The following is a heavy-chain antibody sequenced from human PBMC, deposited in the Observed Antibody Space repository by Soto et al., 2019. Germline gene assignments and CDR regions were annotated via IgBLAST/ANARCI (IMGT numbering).Heavy chain of an antibody. V-gene: IGHV4-39*01. D-gene: IGHD2-2*01. J-gene: IGHJ6*03. CDR3: AGLGGFCSSTNCHSYCYYYMAV. CDR2: IYYSGST. CDR1: GGSISSSIYY. Sequence: QLQLQESGPGLVKPSETLSLTCTVSGGSISSSIYYWGWIRQPPGKGLEWIGTIYYSGSTYYDPSLKSRVTISVGTSENQFSLRLSGVPAADTAVYYGAGLGGFCSSTNCHSYCYYYMAVWGKGTTVTFSS.